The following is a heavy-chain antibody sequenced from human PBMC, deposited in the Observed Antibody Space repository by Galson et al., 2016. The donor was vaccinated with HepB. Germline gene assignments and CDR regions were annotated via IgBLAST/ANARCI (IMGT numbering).Heavy chain of an antibody. CDR1: GFTFSRYG. Sequence: SLRLSCAASGFTFSRYGFHWVRQAPGKGLEWVAVITNDGVIKYYTDSVKGRFIISRDNSKNTLYLQMNSLRAEDTAVYYCARDWQLVPLGYYYYYYMDVWGKGTTVTVSS. CDR2: ITNDGVIK. CDR3: ARDWQLVPLGYYYYYYMDV. D-gene: IGHD6-13*01. V-gene: IGHV3-33*05. J-gene: IGHJ6*03.